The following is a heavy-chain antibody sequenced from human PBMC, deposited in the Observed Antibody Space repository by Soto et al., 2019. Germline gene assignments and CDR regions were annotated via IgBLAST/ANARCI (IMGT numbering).Heavy chain of an antibody. Sequence: GGSLRLSCAASGFTFSSYGMHWVRQAPGKGLEWVAVISYGGSNKYYADSVKGRFTISRDNSKNTLYLQMNSLRAEDTAVYYCAKDIAYTAMVQDYYYGMDVWGQGTTVTVSS. CDR1: GFTFSSYG. CDR3: AKDIAYTAMVQDYYYGMDV. V-gene: IGHV3-30*18. J-gene: IGHJ6*02. CDR2: ISYGGSNK. D-gene: IGHD5-18*01.